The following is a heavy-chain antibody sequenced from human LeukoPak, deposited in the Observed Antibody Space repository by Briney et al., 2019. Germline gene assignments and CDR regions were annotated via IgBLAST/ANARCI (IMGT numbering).Heavy chain of an antibody. V-gene: IGHV1-69*01. D-gene: IGHD3-10*01. CDR2: IIPIFGTA. CDR1: GGTFSSYA. J-gene: IGHJ4*02. Sequence: ASVKVSCKASGGTFSSYAISWVRQAPGQGLEWMGGIIPIFGTANYAQKFQGRVTITADESTSTAYMELSSLRSEDTAVYYCASDYGSGSYNYWGQGTLVTVSS. CDR3: ASDYGSGSYNY.